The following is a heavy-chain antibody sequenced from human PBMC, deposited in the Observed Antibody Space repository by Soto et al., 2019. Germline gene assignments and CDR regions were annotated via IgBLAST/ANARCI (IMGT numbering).Heavy chain of an antibody. V-gene: IGHV3-23*01. CDR3: AKGPFGGVINNWFDP. D-gene: IGHD2-21*01. CDR1: GFTFSSYA. J-gene: IGHJ5*02. Sequence: LRLSCAASGFTFSSYAMSWVRQAPGKGLEWVSAISGSGGSTYYADSVKGRFTISRDNSKNTLYLQMNSLRAEDTAVYYCAKGPFGGVINNWFDPWGQGTLVTVSS. CDR2: ISGSGGST.